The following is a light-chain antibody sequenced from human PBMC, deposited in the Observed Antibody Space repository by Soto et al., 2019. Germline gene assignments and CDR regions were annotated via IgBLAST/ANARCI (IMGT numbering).Light chain of an antibody. Sequence: QLVLTQSSSASASLGSSVKLTCTLSSGHSSYIIAWHQQQPGKAPRYLMKLEGSGSYNKGSGVPDRFSVSSSGADRYLTISNLQFEDEADYYCETWDSNTRVFGGGTQVTDL. V-gene: IGLV4-60*02. J-gene: IGLJ3*02. CDR2: LEGSGSY. CDR3: ETWDSNTRV. CDR1: SGHSSYI.